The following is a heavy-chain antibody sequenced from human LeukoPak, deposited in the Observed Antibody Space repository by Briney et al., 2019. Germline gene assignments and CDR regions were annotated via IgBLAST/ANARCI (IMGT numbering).Heavy chain of an antibody. CDR3: ASSITILGVVIPGDY. J-gene: IGHJ4*02. CDR2: INPNSGGT. Sequence: ASVKVSCKASGYTFTGYYMHWVRQAPGQGLEWMGWINPNSGGTNYAQKFQGRVTMTRDRSISTAYMDLSRLSSDDTAVYYCASSITILGVVIPGDYWGQGTLVTVSS. V-gene: IGHV1-2*02. CDR1: GYTFTGYY. D-gene: IGHD3-3*01.